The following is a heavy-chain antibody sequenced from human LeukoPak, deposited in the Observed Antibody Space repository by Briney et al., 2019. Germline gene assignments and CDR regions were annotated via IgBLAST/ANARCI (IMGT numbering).Heavy chain of an antibody. V-gene: IGHV3-66*01. CDR2: IYSGGST. CDR1: GFTVSSNY. Sequence: PGGSLRLSCAASGFTVSSNYMSWVRQAPGKGLEWVSVIYSGGSTYYADSVKGRFTISRANSKNTLYLKINSLRAEDTAVYYCAVKYYFDYWGQGTLVTVSS. CDR3: AVKYYFDY. J-gene: IGHJ4*02.